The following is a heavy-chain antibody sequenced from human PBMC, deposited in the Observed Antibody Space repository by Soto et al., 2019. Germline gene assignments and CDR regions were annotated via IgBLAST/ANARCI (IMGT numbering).Heavy chain of an antibody. CDR2: ISAYNGNT. V-gene: IGHV1-18*01. D-gene: IGHD5-18*01. CDR3: ARDLRRWIQFFYYYYGMDV. Sequence: QVQLVQSGAEVKKPGASVKVSCKASGYTFTSYGISWVRQAPGQGLEWMGWISAYNGNTNYAQKLQGRVTMTTDTTTSTAYMALTSLRSDDTSVYYCARDLRRWIQFFYYYYGMDVWGQGPTVTVSS. CDR1: GYTFTSYG. J-gene: IGHJ6*02.